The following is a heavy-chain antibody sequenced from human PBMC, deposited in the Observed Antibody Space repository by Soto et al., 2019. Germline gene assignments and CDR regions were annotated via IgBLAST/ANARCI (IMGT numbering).Heavy chain of an antibody. CDR3: ARDQGGYYESFAFDI. CDR2: ISSSSIYI. Sequence: EVQLVESGGGLVKPGGSLRLSCAASGFTFSSYSMNWVRQAPGKGLEWVSSISSSSIYIYYADSVKGRFTISRDNAKNSLYLQMNSLRAEDTAVYYCARDQGGYYESFAFDIWGQGTMVTVSS. J-gene: IGHJ3*02. CDR1: GFTFSSYS. V-gene: IGHV3-21*01. D-gene: IGHD3-22*01.